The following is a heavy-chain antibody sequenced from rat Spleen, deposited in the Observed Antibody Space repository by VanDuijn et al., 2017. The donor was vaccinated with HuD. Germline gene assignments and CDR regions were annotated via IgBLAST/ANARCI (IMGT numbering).Heavy chain of an antibody. CDR2: IGSSGGTT. CDR3: TTKAD. Sequence: EVQLVEYGGGLVQPGRSMKISCAASGFTFSYYFMAWVRQAPTNGLEWVASIGSSGGTTYYRDSVKGRFTISRDNAKNTLYLQMDSLGSEDTATYSCTTKADWGQEVMVTVSS. V-gene: IGHV5-25*01. J-gene: IGHJ2*01. CDR1: GFTFSYYF.